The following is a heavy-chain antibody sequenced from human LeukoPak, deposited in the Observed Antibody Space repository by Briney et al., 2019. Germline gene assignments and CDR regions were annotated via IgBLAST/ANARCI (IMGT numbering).Heavy chain of an antibody. CDR1: GFTFSSYA. V-gene: IGHV3-23*01. CDR3: AKDPYFDWLGVDY. CDR2: ISGSGGST. D-gene: IGHD3-9*01. J-gene: IGHJ4*02. Sequence: GGSVRLSCAASGFTFSSYAMSWLRQAPGKGLDWVSSISGSGGSTYYADSVKGRFTISRDNSKNTLYLQMNSLRAEDTAVYYCAKDPYFDWLGVDYWGQGTLVTVSS.